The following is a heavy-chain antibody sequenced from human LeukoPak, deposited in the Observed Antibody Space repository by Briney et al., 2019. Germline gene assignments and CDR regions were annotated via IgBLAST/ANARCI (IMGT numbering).Heavy chain of an antibody. CDR1: GFTFSSHA. D-gene: IGHD1-26*01. CDR3: ARQGGSPREDAFDI. Sequence: GGSLRLSCAASGFTFSSHAMHWVHQAPGKGLEWVAVISYDGSKKYYADSVKGRLTISRDNSKNTLYLQMNSLRAEDTAVYYCARQGGSPREDAFDIWGQGTMVTVSS. CDR2: ISYDGSKK. V-gene: IGHV3-30-3*01. J-gene: IGHJ3*02.